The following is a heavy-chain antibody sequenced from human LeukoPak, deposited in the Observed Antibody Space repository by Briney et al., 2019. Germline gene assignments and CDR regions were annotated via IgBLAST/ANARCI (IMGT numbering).Heavy chain of an antibody. CDR3: ARRVDSGYADPFDY. CDR2: INWNGGST. D-gene: IGHD5-12*01. CDR1: GFTFDAYG. J-gene: IGHJ4*02. V-gene: IGHV3-20*04. Sequence: GGSLRLSCAAAGFTFDAYGMSWVRQAPWKGLEWVSGINWNGGSTGYADSVKGRFTISRDNTKNSLYLQMNSLRAEDTALYYCARRVDSGYADPFDYWGQGTLVTVSS.